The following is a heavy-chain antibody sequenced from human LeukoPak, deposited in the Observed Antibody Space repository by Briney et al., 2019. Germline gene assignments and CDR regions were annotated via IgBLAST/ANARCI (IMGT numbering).Heavy chain of an antibody. J-gene: IGHJ6*02. CDR2: ISYDGSNK. D-gene: IGHD1-1*01. CDR3: ARSPRDSLRPRTNYYGMDV. CDR1: GFTFSSYA. V-gene: IGHV3-30-3*01. Sequence: GGSLRLSCAASGFTFSSYAMHWVRQAPGKGLEWVAVISYDGSNKYYADSVKGRFTISRDNSKNTLYLQMNSLRAEDTAVYYCARSPRDSLRPRTNYYGMDVWGQGTTVTVTS.